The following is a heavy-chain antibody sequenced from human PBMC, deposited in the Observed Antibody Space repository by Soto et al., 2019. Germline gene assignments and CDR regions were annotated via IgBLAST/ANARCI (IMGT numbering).Heavy chain of an antibody. CDR1: GYTFTSTW. CDR2: IHPSDSYT. Sequence: GESLKISCKGSGYTFTSTWINWVRQVPGKGLEWMGRIHPSDSYTNYSPSFQGHVTMSADMSISTAYLQWNNLKASDSAMYYCAREGGHWLGNWFVPWGQGTPVTVSS. CDR3: AREGGHWLGNWFVP. J-gene: IGHJ5*02. D-gene: IGHD3-9*01. V-gene: IGHV5-10-1*01.